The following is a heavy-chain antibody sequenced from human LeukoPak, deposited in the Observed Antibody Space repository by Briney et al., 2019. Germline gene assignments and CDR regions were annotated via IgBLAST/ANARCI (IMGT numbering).Heavy chain of an antibody. D-gene: IGHD2-8*01. J-gene: IGHJ4*02. CDR3: ARDEGGYTNGVCLPRNY. Sequence: ASVKVSCKASGYTFTGYYMHWVRQAPGQGLEWMGWINPNSGGTNYAQKFQGWVTMTRDTSISTAYMELSRLRSDDTAVYYCARDEGGYTNGVCLPRNYWGQGTLVTVSS. CDR1: GYTFTGYY. V-gene: IGHV1-2*04. CDR2: INPNSGGT.